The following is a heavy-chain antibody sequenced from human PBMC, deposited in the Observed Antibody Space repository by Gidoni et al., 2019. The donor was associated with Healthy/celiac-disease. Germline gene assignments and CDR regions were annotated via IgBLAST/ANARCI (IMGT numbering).Heavy chain of an antibody. CDR2: IVVGSGNT. V-gene: IGHV1-58*01. D-gene: IGHD3-22*01. J-gene: IGHJ3*02. CDR3: AATYYYDSSGDAFDI. Sequence: IVVGSGNTNYAQKFQERVTITRDMSTSTAYMELSSLRSEDTAVYYCAATYYYDSSGDAFDIWGQGTMVTVSS.